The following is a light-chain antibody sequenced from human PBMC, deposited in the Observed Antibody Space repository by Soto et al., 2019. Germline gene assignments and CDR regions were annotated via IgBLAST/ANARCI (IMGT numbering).Light chain of an antibody. CDR1: QSVGGD. V-gene: IGKV3-15*01. CDR3: QQYGSSIT. CDR2: GAS. Sequence: IVMTQSPATLSVSPVERAILSCRASQSVGGDLAWYQRKLGQAPRLLIYGASTRATGMPARFSGSGSGTEFTLTISSLQSEDSAVFYCQQYGSSITFGQGTRLEIK. J-gene: IGKJ5*01.